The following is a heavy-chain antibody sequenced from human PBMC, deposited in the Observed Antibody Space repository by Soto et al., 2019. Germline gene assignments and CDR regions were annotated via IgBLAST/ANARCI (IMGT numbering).Heavy chain of an antibody. CDR1: GFSLTISGEG. Sequence: QITLKESGPPLVKPTQTLTLTCTFSGFSLTISGEGVAWIRQPPGKALEWLALIYWDGDRRYSPSLKTSLTITAVSSKSRVVLTMTNMDPLDTATYYCAHPNNSYFDYWGQGSLVTVSS. V-gene: IGHV2-5*02. J-gene: IGHJ4*02. CDR3: AHPNNSYFDY. D-gene: IGHD1-1*01. CDR2: IYWDGDR.